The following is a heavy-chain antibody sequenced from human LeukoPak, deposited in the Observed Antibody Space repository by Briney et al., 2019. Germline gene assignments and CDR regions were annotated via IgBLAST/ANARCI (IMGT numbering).Heavy chain of an antibody. V-gene: IGHV2-5*02. J-gene: IGHJ4*02. Sequence: SGPTLVKPTQTLTLTCTFSGFSLSTSGVGVGWIRQPPGKALEWLALIYWDDDKRYSPSLKSRLTITKDTSKNQVVLTMTNMDPVDTATYYCARSYLPAWFGKLTYFDYWGQGTLVTVSS. CDR2: IYWDDDK. CDR1: GFSLSTSGVG. D-gene: IGHD3-10*01. CDR3: ARSYLPAWFGKLTYFDY.